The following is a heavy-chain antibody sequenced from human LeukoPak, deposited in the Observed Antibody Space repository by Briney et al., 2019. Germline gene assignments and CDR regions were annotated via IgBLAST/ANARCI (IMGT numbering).Heavy chain of an antibody. D-gene: IGHD2-2*01. J-gene: IGHJ4*02. CDR3: APTSVSYFDY. Sequence: ASVKVSCKTSGYTFTGYNMHWLRQAPGQGLEWMGWINPNSGDTNYAQKFQGRVTMTRDTSTNTAYMELSRLRSDDTAVYYCAPTSVSYFDYWGQGTLVTVSS. V-gene: IGHV1-2*02. CDR2: INPNSGDT. CDR1: GYTFTGYN.